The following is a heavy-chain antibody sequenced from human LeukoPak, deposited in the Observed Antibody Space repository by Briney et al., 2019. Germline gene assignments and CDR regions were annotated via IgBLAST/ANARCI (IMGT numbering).Heavy chain of an antibody. CDR1: GYTFTSYG. Sequence: ASVKVSCKASGYTFTSYGMNWVRQAPGQGLEWLGWINTNTGNPTYAQGFTGRFVFSLDTSVSTAYLQISSLKAEDKAVYYCVRRYSSSPRENWFDPWGQGTLVTVSS. V-gene: IGHV7-4-1*02. J-gene: IGHJ5*02. CDR2: INTNTGNP. CDR3: VRRYSSSPRENWFDP. D-gene: IGHD6-6*01.